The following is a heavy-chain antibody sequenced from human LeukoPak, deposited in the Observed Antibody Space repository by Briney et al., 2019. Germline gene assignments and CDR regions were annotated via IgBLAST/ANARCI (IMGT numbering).Heavy chain of an antibody. CDR1: GFTFSSYA. J-gene: IGHJ4*02. CDR2: ISYDGSNK. V-gene: IGHV3-30*01. Sequence: GGSLRLSCAASGFTFSSYAMHGVRQAPGKGLEWVAVISYDGSNKYYADSVKGRFTISRDNSKNTLYLQMNSLRAEDTAVYYCARAHYDSSGYYFDYWGQGTLVTVSS. CDR3: ARAHYDSSGYYFDY. D-gene: IGHD3-22*01.